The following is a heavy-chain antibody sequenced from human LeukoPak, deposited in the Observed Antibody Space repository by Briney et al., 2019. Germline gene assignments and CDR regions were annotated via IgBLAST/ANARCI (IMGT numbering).Heavy chain of an antibody. J-gene: IGHJ4*02. CDR2: ISSNGSTR. CDR3: ARESSSSWSSNFDY. CDR1: GFTFSSYE. V-gene: IGHV3-48*03. D-gene: IGHD6-13*01. Sequence: GGSLRLSCAASGFTFSSYEMNWVRQAPGQGLERVSYISSNGSTRNYADSVKGRFTISRDNAKNSLYLQMNSLRAEDTAVYYCARESSSSWSSNFDYWGQGTLVTVPS.